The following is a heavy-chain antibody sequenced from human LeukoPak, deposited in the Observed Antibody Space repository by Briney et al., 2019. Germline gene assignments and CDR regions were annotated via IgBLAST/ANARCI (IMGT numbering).Heavy chain of an antibody. CDR1: GYTLTELS. V-gene: IGHV1-24*01. CDR2: FDPEDGET. Sequence: ASVKVSCKVSGYTLTELSMHWVRQAPGKGLEWMGGFDPEDGETIYAQRFQGRVTMTRDTSISTAYMELSRLRSDDTAVYYCARGLSGPYYYYYMDVWGKGTSVTVSS. D-gene: IGHD2-15*01. J-gene: IGHJ6*03. CDR3: ARGLSGPYYYYYMDV.